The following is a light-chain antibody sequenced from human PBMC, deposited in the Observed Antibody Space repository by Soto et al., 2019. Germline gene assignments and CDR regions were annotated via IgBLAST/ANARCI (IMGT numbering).Light chain of an antibody. CDR1: QSLAYSDGNTY. V-gene: IGKV2-30*01. J-gene: IGKJ2*01. CDR2: KVS. Sequence: DVVMTQSPLSLPVTLGQPASISCRSSQSLAYSDGNTYLNWFQQRPDQSPRRLIYKVSNRDSGVQDRFRGSGSGTDFTLKISRVEAEDVGVYYCMQGTHWPPYAFGQGTKLEIK. CDR3: MQGTHWPPYA.